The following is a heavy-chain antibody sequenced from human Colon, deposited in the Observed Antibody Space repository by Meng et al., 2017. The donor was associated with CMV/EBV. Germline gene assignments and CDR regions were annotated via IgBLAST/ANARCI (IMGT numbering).Heavy chain of an antibody. CDR2: IFHTGDT. Sequence: SETLSLTCAVSGDSITRSSWWSWVRQPPGKGLEWIGEIFHTGDTSYSPSLKIRVTMSVDKSRNEFFLKLTSVTAADTAVYYCADAPSDFWGQGILVTVSS. CDR1: GDSITRSSW. CDR3: ADAPSDF. V-gene: IGHV4-4*02. J-gene: IGHJ4*02.